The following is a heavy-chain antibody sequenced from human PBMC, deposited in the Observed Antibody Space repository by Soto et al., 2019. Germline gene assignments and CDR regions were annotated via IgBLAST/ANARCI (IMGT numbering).Heavy chain of an antibody. V-gene: IGHV3-30-3*01. CDR3: ARSDIVVVVAATDVFIMDV. Sequence: LRLSCAASGFTFSSYAMHWVRQAPGKGLEWVAVISYDGSNKYYADSVKGRFTISRDNSKNTLYLQMNSLRAEDTAVYYCARSDIVVVVAATDVFIMDVWGQGTTVTVSS. CDR1: GFTFSSYA. CDR2: ISYDGSNK. J-gene: IGHJ6*02. D-gene: IGHD2-15*01.